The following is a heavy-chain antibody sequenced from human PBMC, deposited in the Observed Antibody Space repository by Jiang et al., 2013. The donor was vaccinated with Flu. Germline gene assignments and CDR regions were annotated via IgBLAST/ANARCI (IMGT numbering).Heavy chain of an antibody. D-gene: IGHD3-16*01. CDR2: IYYSGTT. Sequence: LLKPSETLSLTCTVSGGSTSSSSFYWGWIRQPPGKGLEWIGSIYYSGTTYYNPSLKSRVTISVDTSKNQFSLKLSSVTAADTAVYYCARLDDEITFGGVTYYYGVDVWGQGTTVTVSS. J-gene: IGHJ6*02. V-gene: IGHV4-39*07. CDR1: GGSTSSSSFY. CDR3: ARLDDEITFGGVTYYYGVDV.